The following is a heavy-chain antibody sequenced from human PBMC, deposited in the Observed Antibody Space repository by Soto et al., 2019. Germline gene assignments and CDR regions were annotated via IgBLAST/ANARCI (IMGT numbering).Heavy chain of an antibody. CDR3: SRDLGTCSGSYYFLAY. D-gene: IGHD3-10*02. CDR1: GFTFSSYG. J-gene: IGHJ4*02. V-gene: IGHV3-33*01. Sequence: QVQLVESGGGVVQPGRSLRLSCAASGFTFSSYGMHWVRQAPGKGLEWVAVIWYDGSNKYYADSVKGRFTISRDNSKNTVVLEKNRLRAGDTGGFLWSRDLGTCSGSYYFLAYWGQGTLVTVSS. CDR2: IWYDGSNK.